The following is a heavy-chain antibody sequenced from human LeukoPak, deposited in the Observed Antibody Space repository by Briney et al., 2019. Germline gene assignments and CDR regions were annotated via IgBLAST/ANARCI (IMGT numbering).Heavy chain of an antibody. J-gene: IGHJ6*02. CDR2: IKTDGSSI. CDR3: VRERVVVPAAVYYYYGMDV. V-gene: IGHV3-74*01. CDR1: GFTFSTYW. D-gene: IGHD2-2*01. Sequence: PGGSLRLSCAASGFTFSTYWMHWVRQGPGKGLVLVSRIKTDGSSISYADSVKGRFTISRDNVKNTLYLQMNRLRVEDTAVYYCVRERVVVPAAVYYYYGMDVWGQGTTVTVSS.